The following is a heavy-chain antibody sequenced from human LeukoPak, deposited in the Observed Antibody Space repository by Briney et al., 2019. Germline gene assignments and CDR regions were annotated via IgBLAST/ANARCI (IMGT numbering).Heavy chain of an antibody. Sequence: ASLKLSCNASGNSFTGYYMHWVRQAPGQGLEWMGWINPNSGGTNYAQKFPGRVDMTRDTSSSTAYMELSRLRSDDTAVYYCARGGQQLVRVWFDPWGQGTLVTVSS. CDR1: GNSFTGYY. D-gene: IGHD6-13*01. V-gene: IGHV1-2*02. J-gene: IGHJ5*02. CDR3: ARGGQQLVRVWFDP. CDR2: INPNSGGT.